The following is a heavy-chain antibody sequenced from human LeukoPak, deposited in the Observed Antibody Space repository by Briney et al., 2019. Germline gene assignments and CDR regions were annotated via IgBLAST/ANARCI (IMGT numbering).Heavy chain of an antibody. CDR3: AGLIGYCSGGSCPLGPYYFDY. Sequence: RGESLKISCKGSGYSFTSYWIGWVRQMPGKGLEWMGIIYPGDSDTRYSPSLQGQVTISADKSISTAYLQWSSLKASDTAMYYCAGLIGYCSGGSCPLGPYYFDYWGQGTLVTVSS. D-gene: IGHD2-15*01. J-gene: IGHJ4*02. V-gene: IGHV5-51*01. CDR1: GYSFTSYW. CDR2: IYPGDSDT.